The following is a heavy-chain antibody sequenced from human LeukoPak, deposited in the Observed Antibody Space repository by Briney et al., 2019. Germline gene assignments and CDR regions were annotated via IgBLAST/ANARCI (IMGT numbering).Heavy chain of an antibody. CDR1: GFTFSSYS. J-gene: IGHJ4*02. Sequence: GGSLRLSCAASGFTFSSYSMNWVRQAPGKGLEWVSSISSSSGYIYYADSVKGRFTISRDNAKNSLYLQMNSLRAEDTAVYYCARDRSAYDLGYFDYWGQGTLVTVSS. D-gene: IGHD3-22*01. CDR2: ISSSSGYI. V-gene: IGHV3-21*01. CDR3: ARDRSAYDLGYFDY.